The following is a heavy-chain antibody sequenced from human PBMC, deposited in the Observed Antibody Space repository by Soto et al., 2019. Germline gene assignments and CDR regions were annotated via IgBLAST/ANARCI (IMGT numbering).Heavy chain of an antibody. CDR1: GFTFSDYY. CDR2: TRKKVNSCTT. D-gene: IGHD2-21*01. CDR3: TRVRGESYFDY. Sequence: HPGGSLRLSCAASGFTFSDYYMDWVRQAPGKGLEWVGRTRKKVNSCTTEYAASVKGRFTISRDDSKNSLYLQMNSLKSEDTAVYFCTRVRGESYFDYWGQGTLVTVSS. V-gene: IGHV3-72*01. J-gene: IGHJ4*02.